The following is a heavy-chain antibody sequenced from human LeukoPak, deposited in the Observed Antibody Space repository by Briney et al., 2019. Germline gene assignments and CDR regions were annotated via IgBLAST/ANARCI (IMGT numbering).Heavy chain of an antibody. Sequence: SGGSLRLSCAASGFTLSSYAMHWVRQAPGKGLEWVAVISYDGSNKYYADSVKGRFTISRDNSKNTLYLQMNSLRAEDTAVYYCARDGAYYYDSSGFTDYWGQGTLVTVSS. V-gene: IGHV3-30-3*01. J-gene: IGHJ4*02. D-gene: IGHD3-22*01. CDR3: ARDGAYYYDSSGFTDY. CDR1: GFTLSSYA. CDR2: ISYDGSNK.